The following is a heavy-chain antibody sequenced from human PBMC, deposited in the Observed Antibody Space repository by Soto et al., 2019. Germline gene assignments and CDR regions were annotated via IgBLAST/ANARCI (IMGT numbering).Heavy chain of an antibody. CDR2: IGAYNGNT. V-gene: IGHV1-18*01. CDR1: GYTFTSYG. CDR3: ARGSLANYGDYVVPTFDY. J-gene: IGHJ4*02. Sequence: GAPVKVSCKASGYTFTSYGISWGRQAPGQGLEWMGWIGAYNGNTNYAQKLQGRVTMTTDTSTSTAYMELRSLRSDDTAVYYCARGSLANYGDYVVPTFDYWGQGTLVTVSS. D-gene: IGHD4-17*01.